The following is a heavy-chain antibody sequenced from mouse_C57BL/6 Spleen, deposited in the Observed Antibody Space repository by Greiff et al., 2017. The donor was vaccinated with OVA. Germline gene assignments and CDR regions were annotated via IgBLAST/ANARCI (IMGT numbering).Heavy chain of an antibody. D-gene: IGHD2-3*01. Sequence: QVQLQQPGAELVKPGASVKLSCKASGYTFTSYWMHWVKQRPGQGLEWIGMIHPNSGSTNYNEKFKSKATLTVDKSSSTASMQLSSLTSEDSAVYYCAKGDGYYYYFDYWGQGTTLTVSS. J-gene: IGHJ2*01. CDR1: GYTFTSYW. CDR3: AKGDGYYYYFDY. CDR2: IHPNSGST. V-gene: IGHV1-64*01.